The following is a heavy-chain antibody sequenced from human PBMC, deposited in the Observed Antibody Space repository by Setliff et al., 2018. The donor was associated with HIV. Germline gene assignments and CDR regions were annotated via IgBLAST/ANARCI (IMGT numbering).Heavy chain of an antibody. J-gene: IGHJ4*02. CDR3: ARSPSYRSSWEYYFDY. CDR1: GYSFTSYW. CDR2: IDPSDSYT. V-gene: IGHV5-10-1*01. D-gene: IGHD6-13*01. Sequence: GESLKISCKGSGYSFTSYWISWVRQMPGKGLEWMGRIDPSDSYTNYSPSFQGHVTISADKSISTAYLQWSSLKASDTAMYYCARSPSYRSSWEYYFDYWGQGILVTVSS.